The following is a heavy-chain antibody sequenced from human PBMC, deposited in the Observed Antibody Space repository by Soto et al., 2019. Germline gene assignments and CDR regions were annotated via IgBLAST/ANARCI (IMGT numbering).Heavy chain of an antibody. CDR3: ARDPSYGDHSGLFHYYYGMDV. V-gene: IGHV3-30*04. CDR1: EFTFKNYA. CDR2: ISYDGSNE. J-gene: IGHJ6*02. Sequence: QVQLVESGGGVVQPGRSVRLSCAASEFTFKNYAMHWVRQAPGKGLEWVAGISYDGSNEDYADSVKGRFTISRDNSNQTLYLQMNSLRAEDTALYYCARDPSYGDHSGLFHYYYGMDVWGQGTAVTVSS. D-gene: IGHD4-17*01.